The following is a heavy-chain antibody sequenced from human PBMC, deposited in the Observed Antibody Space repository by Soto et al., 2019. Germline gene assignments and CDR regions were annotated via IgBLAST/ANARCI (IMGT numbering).Heavy chain of an antibody. V-gene: IGHV3-15*01. CDR3: TTTQYYYDSSGYYLDY. Sequence: PGLSCAASGFTFSNAWMSWVRQAPGKGLEWVGRIKSKTDGGTTDYAAPVKGRFTVSRDDSKNTLYLQMNSLKTEDTAVYYCTTTQYYYDSSGYYLDYWGQGTLVTVSS. CDR1: GFTFSNAW. CDR2: IKSKTDGGTT. J-gene: IGHJ4*02. D-gene: IGHD3-22*01.